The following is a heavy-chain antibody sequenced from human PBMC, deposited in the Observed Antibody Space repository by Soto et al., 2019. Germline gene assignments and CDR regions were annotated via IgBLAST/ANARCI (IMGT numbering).Heavy chain of an antibody. Sequence: PSETLSLTXAVYGGSFSGYYWSWIRQPPGKGLEWIGEINHSGSTNYNPSLKSRVTISVDTSKNQFSLKLSSVTAADTAVYYCARGNYYYDSSGYYFYYYYGMDVWGQGTTVTVSS. CDR2: INHSGST. CDR3: ARGNYYYDSSGYYFYYYYGMDV. CDR1: GGSFSGYY. V-gene: IGHV4-34*01. D-gene: IGHD3-22*01. J-gene: IGHJ6*02.